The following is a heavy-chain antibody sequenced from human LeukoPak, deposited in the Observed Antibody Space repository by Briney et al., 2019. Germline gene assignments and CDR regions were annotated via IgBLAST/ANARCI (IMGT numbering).Heavy chain of an antibody. J-gene: IGHJ6*02. CDR2: ISYDGSNK. D-gene: IGHD1-1*01. V-gene: IGHV3-30-3*01. CDR3: ARDLLWNDDPLGVYYYYGMDV. CDR1: GFTFSSYA. Sequence: GRSLRFSCAASGFTFSSYAMHWVRQAPGKGLEWVAVISYDGSNKYYADSVKGRFTISRDNSKNTLYLQMNSLRAEDTAVYYCARDLLWNDDPLGVYYYYGMDVWGQGATVIAAS.